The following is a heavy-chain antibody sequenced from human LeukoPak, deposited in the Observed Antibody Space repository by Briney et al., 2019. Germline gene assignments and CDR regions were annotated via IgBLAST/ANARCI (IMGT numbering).Heavy chain of an antibody. V-gene: IGHV3-74*01. J-gene: IGHJ4*02. CDR3: AVVGTRPF. D-gene: IGHD1-26*01. Sequence: GGSLRLSCAASGFTFNKHGMHWVRQAPGKGLVWVSRINSDGSSTRYADSVKGRFTISRDNAKNTLYLQMNSLRAEDTAVYYCAVVGTRPFWGQGTLVTVSS. CDR1: GFTFNKHG. CDR2: INSDGSST.